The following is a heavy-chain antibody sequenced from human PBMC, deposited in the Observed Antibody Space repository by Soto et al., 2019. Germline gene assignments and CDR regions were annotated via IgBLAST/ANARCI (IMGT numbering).Heavy chain of an antibody. V-gene: IGHV1-69*02. CDR1: GGTFSSYT. CDR3: ARVRGNIGQQLPPYYYYGMDV. J-gene: IGHJ6*02. Sequence: QVQLVQSGAEVKKPGSSVKVSCKASGGTFSSYTISWVRQAPGQGLEWMGRIIPILGIANYAQKFQGRVTITADKSTSTAYMELSSLRSEDTAVYYCARVRGNIGQQLPPYYYYGMDVWGQGTTVTVSS. D-gene: IGHD6-13*01. CDR2: IIPILGIA.